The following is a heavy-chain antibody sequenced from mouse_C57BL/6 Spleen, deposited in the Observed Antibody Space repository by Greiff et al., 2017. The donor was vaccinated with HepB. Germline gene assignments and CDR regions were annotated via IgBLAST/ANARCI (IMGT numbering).Heavy chain of an antibody. J-gene: IGHJ2*01. CDR3: ARTGIYFDF. Sequence: EVQLQQSGPELVKPGAAVKISCKASGYTFTDYYMNWVKQSHGKSLEWIGDINPNNGGTSYNQKFKGKATLTVDKSSSTAYMELRSLTSEDSAVYYCARTGIYFDFWGHCTTLTVSS. CDR2: INPNNGGT. D-gene: IGHD4-1*01. CDR1: GYTFTDYY. V-gene: IGHV1-26*01.